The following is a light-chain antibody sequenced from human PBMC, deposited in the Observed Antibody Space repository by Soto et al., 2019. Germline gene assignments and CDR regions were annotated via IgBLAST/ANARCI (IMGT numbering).Light chain of an antibody. V-gene: IGLV2-14*01. J-gene: IGLJ3*02. CDR1: SSDVGAYNY. Sequence: QSALTQPASVSGSPGQSITISCTGTSSDVGAYNYVSWYQQHPDKAPKLMIYEVSNRPSGLSNRFSGSKSGNTASLTISGLQAEDEADYYCTSYTSTRSGVFGGGTKVTVL. CDR3: TSYTSTRSGV. CDR2: EVS.